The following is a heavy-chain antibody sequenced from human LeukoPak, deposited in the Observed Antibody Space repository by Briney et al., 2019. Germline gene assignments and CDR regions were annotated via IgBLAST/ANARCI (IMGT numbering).Heavy chain of an antibody. J-gene: IGHJ6*03. CDR2: IGPSGTNT. CDR1: GFTFSNYG. D-gene: IGHD3-10*01. CDR3: ARGGVESMVRGVIWDYYYYYMDV. V-gene: IGHV3-21*01. Sequence: GGSLRLSCAASGFTFSNYGMNWVRQAPGKGLEWVSGIGPSGTNTYYADSVKGRFTISRDNAKNSLYLQMNSLRAEDTAVYYCARGGVESMVRGVIWDYYYYYMDVWGKGTTVTVSS.